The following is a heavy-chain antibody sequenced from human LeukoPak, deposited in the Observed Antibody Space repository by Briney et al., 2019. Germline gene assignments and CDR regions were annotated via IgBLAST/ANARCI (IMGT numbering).Heavy chain of an antibody. J-gene: IGHJ4*02. CDR1: GFTFSSNW. V-gene: IGHV3-74*01. D-gene: IGHD1-26*01. CDR3: VRDLGGRSGH. CDR2: VNEDGSTT. Sequence: GGSLRLSCAASGFTFSSNWMHWVRQAPGKGLVWVSRVNEDGSTTNYADSVKGRFTISRDNAKNTLYLQMNSLRAEDTAVYYCVRDLGGRSGHWGQGTLVTVSS.